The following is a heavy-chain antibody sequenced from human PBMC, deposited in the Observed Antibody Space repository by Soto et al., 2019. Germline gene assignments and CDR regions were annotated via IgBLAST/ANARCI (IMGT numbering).Heavy chain of an antibody. V-gene: IGHV1-2*02. CDR2: IDPNSGGT. CDR1: GYTFTGYY. D-gene: IGHD3-22*01. CDR3: AGNYYDSSGYYYVDY. J-gene: IGHJ4*02. Sequence: GASVKVSCKASGYTFTGYYIHWVRQAPGQGLEWMGWIDPNSGGTNHAQKFQGRVTMTRDTSITTAYMELSRLRPDDTAVYYCAGNYYDSSGYYYVDYWGQGTLVTVSS.